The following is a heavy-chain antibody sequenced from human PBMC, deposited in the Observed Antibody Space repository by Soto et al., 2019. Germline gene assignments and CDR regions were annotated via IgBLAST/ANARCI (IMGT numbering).Heavy chain of an antibody. D-gene: IGHD3-3*01. CDR2: IYWDDEK. Sequence: SGPTLVNPTETLTLTCTFSGFSLSTSGVGVGWKRQSPGKAPEWLALIYWDDEKRYSASLKSRLTISKDTSKNQVVLTMANLDPADTATYHCAHSVLRTVFGLVTTTAIYFDFWGQGTPVTVSS. CDR1: GFSLSTSGVG. V-gene: IGHV2-5*02. CDR3: AHSVLRTVFGLVTTTAIYFDF. J-gene: IGHJ4*02.